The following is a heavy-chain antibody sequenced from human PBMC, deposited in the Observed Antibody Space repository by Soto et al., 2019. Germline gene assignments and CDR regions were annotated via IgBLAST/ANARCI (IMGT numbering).Heavy chain of an antibody. CDR3: AKKGIAAAGTGIDY. Sequence: GGSLRLSCAASGFTFSSYGMHWVRQAPGKGLEWVAVISYDGSNKYYADSVKGRFTISRDNSKNTLYLQMNSLRAEDTAVYYCAKKGIAAAGTGIDYWGQGTLVTVSS. J-gene: IGHJ4*02. D-gene: IGHD6-13*01. CDR2: ISYDGSNK. CDR1: GFTFSSYG. V-gene: IGHV3-30*18.